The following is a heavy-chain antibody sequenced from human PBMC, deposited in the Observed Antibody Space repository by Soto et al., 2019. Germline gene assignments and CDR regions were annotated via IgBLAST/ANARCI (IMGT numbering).Heavy chain of an antibody. CDR2: ISHSGTT. CDR3: ARDFKAPNDAWAFDY. J-gene: IGHJ4*02. CDR1: GASISSSEC. Sequence: QVQLQESGPGLVMPSRTLSLTCAVSGASISSSECWNWVRQPPGKGLEWIGEISHSGTTIYNPSLKSRVTISVDESQNHFSLKLTSVTAADTAVYFCARDFKAPNDAWAFDYWGQGALVTVSS. D-gene: IGHD3-16*01. V-gene: IGHV4-4*02.